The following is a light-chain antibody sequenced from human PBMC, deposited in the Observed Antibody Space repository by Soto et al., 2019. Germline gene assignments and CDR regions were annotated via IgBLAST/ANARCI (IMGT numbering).Light chain of an antibody. CDR3: HQRKSWPRT. J-gene: IGKJ1*01. CDR1: QTVSNK. V-gene: IGKV3-11*01. CDR2: DTS. Sequence: EIMLTQSPATLSSSTGERATLSCRASQTVSNKLAWYQHKPGQAPRLLIYDTSNRATGIPARFSGSGSGTDFTLTISRLEPEDFAVYYCHQRKSWPRTFGQGTNVDI.